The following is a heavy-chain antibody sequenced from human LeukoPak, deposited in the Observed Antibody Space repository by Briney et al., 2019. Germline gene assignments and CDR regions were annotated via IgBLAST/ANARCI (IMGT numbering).Heavy chain of an antibody. CDR2: ISSSSSYI. V-gene: IGHV3-21*01. D-gene: IGHD4-23*01. J-gene: IGHJ4*02. Sequence: GGSLRLSCAASGFTFSSYSMNWVRQAPGKGLEWVSSISSSSSYIYYADSVKGRFTISRDNAKNSLYLQMNSLRAEDTAVYYCARDLVPKGGNSAVPDYWGQGTLVTVSS. CDR3: ARDLVPKGGNSAVPDY. CDR1: GFTFSSYS.